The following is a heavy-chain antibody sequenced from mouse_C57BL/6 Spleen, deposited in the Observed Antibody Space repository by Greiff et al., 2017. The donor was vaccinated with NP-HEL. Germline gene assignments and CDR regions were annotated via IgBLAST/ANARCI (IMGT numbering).Heavy chain of an antibody. J-gene: IGHJ2*01. CDR3: AEGYYGSSLFDY. CDR2: IYPRSGNT. CDR1: GYTFTSYG. D-gene: IGHD1-1*01. Sequence: VQLQQSGAELARPGASVKLSCKASGYTFTSYGISWVKQRTGQGLEWIGEIYPRSGNTYYNEKVKGKATLTADKSSSTAYMELRSLTSEDSAVNFYAEGYYGSSLFDYWGQGTTLTVSS. V-gene: IGHV1-81*01.